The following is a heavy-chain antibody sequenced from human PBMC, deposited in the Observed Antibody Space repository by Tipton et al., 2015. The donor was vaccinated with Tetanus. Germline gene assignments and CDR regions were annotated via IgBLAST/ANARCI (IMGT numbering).Heavy chain of an antibody. D-gene: IGHD6-19*01. Sequence: TLSLTCTVSGASITTYYWSWIRQPPGKGLEWVGYISYSGTTNYNPSLKSRATVSVDTAKNQFSLMLSSVTSRDTAVYYCATVPTIAVTGTALGGYWGQGTLVTVSS. V-gene: IGHV4-59*08. CDR2: ISYSGTT. J-gene: IGHJ4*02. CDR1: GASITTYY. CDR3: ATVPTIAVTGTALGGY.